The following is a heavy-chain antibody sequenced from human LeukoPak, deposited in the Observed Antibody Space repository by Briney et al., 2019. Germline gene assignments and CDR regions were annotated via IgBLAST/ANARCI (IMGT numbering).Heavy chain of an antibody. D-gene: IGHD2-15*01. CDR2: INPSGGST. CDR3: ARDGAGYCSGGSCYAIDY. J-gene: IGHJ4*02. Sequence: ASVKVSCKASGYTFTSYYMHWVRQAPGQGLEWMGIINPSGGSTSYAQKFQGRVTMTRDTSTSTVYMELSSLRSEDTAVYYCARDGAGYCSGGSCYAIDYWGQGTLVTVSS. CDR1: GYTFTSYY. V-gene: IGHV1-46*03.